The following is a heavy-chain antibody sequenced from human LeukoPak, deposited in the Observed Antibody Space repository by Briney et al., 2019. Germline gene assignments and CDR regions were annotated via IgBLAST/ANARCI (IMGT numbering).Heavy chain of an antibody. D-gene: IGHD2-15*01. CDR1: GFTFSSHW. J-gene: IGHJ4*02. CDR3: ARDHVVDVLVFDY. CDR2: INQYGSER. V-gene: IGHV3-7*01. Sequence: GGSLRLSCAASGFTFSSHWMSWVRQAPGKGLEWVANINQYGSERNYVDSVKGRFTISRDNAKSSLYLQMNSLRAEDTAIYYCARDHVVDVLVFDYWGQGTLVTVSS.